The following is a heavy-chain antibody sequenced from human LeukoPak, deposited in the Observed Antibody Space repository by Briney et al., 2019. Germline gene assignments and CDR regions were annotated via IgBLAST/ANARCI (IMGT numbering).Heavy chain of an antibody. J-gene: IGHJ4*02. Sequence: ASVKVSCKASGYTFTGYYMHWVRQAPGQGLEWMGRINPYSGGTNYAQKFQGRVTMTRDTSISTAYMELSRLRSDDTAVYYCARSFPPEYYDFWSGSYLGPDYWGQGTLVTVSS. D-gene: IGHD3-3*01. CDR1: GYTFTGYY. CDR2: INPYSGGT. CDR3: ARSFPPEYYDFWSGSYLGPDY. V-gene: IGHV1-2*06.